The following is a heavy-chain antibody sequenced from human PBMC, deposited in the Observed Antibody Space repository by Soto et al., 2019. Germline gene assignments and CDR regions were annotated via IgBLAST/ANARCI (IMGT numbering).Heavy chain of an antibody. D-gene: IGHD6-13*01. CDR2: IRSKAYVGTT. Sequence: PGGSLRLSCTASGFTFGDCAMSWFRQAPGKGLEWVVFIRSKAYVGTTEYAASVKGRFTISRDDSKSIAYLQMNSLKTEDIAVYYCTRDLSYSSSPTHWGQGTLVTVSS. CDR3: TRDLSYSSSPTH. J-gene: IGHJ4*02. CDR1: GFTFGDCA. V-gene: IGHV3-49*03.